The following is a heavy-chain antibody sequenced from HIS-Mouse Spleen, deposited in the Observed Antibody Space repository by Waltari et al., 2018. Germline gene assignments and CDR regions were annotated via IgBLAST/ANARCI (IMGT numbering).Heavy chain of an antibody. CDR2: IDYRGVT. CDR1: GGSISSSSYY. D-gene: IGHD6-13*01. Sequence: QLQLQESGPGLVKPSETLSLTCTVSGGSISSSSYYWGWIRQPPGKGLEWIGRIDYRGVTYYTPALKSRVTISVETSKNQFSLKLSSVTAADTAVYYCAREIPYSSSWYDWYFDLWGRGTLVTVSS. CDR3: AREIPYSSSWYDWYFDL. V-gene: IGHV4-39*07. J-gene: IGHJ2*01.